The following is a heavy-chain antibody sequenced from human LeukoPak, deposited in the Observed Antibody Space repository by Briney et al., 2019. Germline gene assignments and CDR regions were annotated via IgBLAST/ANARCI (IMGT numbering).Heavy chain of an antibody. D-gene: IGHD3/OR15-3a*01. CDR3: ERDLAFFGLSP. V-gene: IGHV3-33*01. CDR2: ISYDGSKT. CDR1: GFILTSYG. J-gene: IGHJ4*02. Sequence: GGSLRLSCAASGFILTSYGMHWVRQAPGKGLEWVSGISYDGSKTYFADSVKGRFTISRDTSKNTLYLEMNSLRIEDTAVYYCERDLAFFGLSPGGQGTLVTVSS.